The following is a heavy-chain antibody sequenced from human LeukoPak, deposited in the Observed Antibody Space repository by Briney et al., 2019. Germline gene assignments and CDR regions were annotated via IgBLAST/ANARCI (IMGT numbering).Heavy chain of an antibody. CDR2: ISYSSSTI. V-gene: IGHV3-48*01. D-gene: IGHD6-19*01. CDR1: GFTFSSNS. Sequence: PGGSLRLSCAASGFTFSSNSMNWVRQAPGKGLEWLSYISYSSSTIYSADSVKGRFTISRDNAKNSLYLQMNSLRAEDTAVYYCARARLSVAGDYFDYWGQGTLVTVSS. J-gene: IGHJ4*02. CDR3: ARARLSVAGDYFDY.